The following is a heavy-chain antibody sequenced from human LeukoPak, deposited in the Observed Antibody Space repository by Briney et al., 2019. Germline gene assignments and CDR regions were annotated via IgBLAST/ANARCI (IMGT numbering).Heavy chain of an antibody. CDR1: GFTFSRYS. Sequence: GGSLRLSCAASGFTFSRYSMNWVRQAPGKGLEWVSHISSRSSDTYYADSVKGRFTISRDNAKNSLYLQMNSLRAEDTAVYYCAREIGPYSSSWSNAFDIWGQGTMVTVSS. CDR3: AREIGPYSSSWSNAFDI. V-gene: IGHV3-21*05. J-gene: IGHJ3*02. CDR2: ISSRSSDT. D-gene: IGHD6-13*01.